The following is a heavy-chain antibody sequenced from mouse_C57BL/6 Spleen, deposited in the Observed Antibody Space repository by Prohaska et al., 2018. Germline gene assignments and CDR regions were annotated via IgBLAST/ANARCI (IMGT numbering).Heavy chain of an antibody. CDR1: GYTFTSYW. V-gene: IGHV1-52*01. CDR2: IDPSDSET. CDR3: ARSQGWLLADFDY. J-gene: IGHJ2*01. D-gene: IGHD2-3*01. Sequence: QVQLQQPGAELVRPGSSVKLSCKASGYTFTSYWMHWVKQRPIQGLEWIGNIDPSDSETHYNQKFKDKATLTVDKSSSTAYMQLSSLTSEDSAVYYCARSQGWLLADFDYWGQGTTLTVSS.